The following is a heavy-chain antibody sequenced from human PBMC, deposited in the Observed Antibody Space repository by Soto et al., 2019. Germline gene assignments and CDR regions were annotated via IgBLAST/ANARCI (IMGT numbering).Heavy chain of an antibody. CDR3: ARSRAPGASDAFDI. D-gene: IGHD2-8*02. Sequence: QVQLVQSGAEVKKPGASVKVSCKASGYTFTRHYIYWVRQAPGEGLQWMGFINPSGGSPVYPQKFKGTVTMTSDTSTTTVYMELSSLRSEDTGVYYCARSRAPGASDAFDIWGQGTMVTVSS. CDR1: GYTFTRHY. J-gene: IGHJ3*02. V-gene: IGHV1-46*01. CDR2: INPSGGSP.